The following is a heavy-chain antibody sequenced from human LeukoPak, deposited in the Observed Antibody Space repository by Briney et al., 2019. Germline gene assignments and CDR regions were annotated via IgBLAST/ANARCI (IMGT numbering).Heavy chain of an antibody. D-gene: IGHD2-21*01. J-gene: IGHJ6*03. V-gene: IGHV3-23*01. Sequence: LTGTSLRLSCAASGFPFSSYAMSWVRPAPGKGLEWVSAISGSGGSTYYAASVKGRFTISRDNSKNTLYLQMNSLRAEDTAVYYCAKGMRFPSDMDVWGKGTTVTVSS. CDR1: GFPFSSYA. CDR2: ISGSGGST. CDR3: AKGMRFPSDMDV.